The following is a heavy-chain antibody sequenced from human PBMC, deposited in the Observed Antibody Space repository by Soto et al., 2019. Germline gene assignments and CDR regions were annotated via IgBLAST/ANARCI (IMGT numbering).Heavy chain of an antibody. J-gene: IGHJ6*02. CDR1: GCSISSYC. Sequence: QVQLQESGPGLVKTSETLSLPCTVSGCSISSYCWSWIRQPPGQGLEWIGYIYYRGSTNYNPSLNSLVSLSVDTSKIQFCWMRSSVTAADTALYYWARVPPYTRNAIAGFGYYGRDVWGQGTTVTVSS. CDR3: ARVPPYTRNAIAGFGYYGRDV. D-gene: IGHD1-20*01. V-gene: IGHV4-59*01. CDR2: IYYRGST.